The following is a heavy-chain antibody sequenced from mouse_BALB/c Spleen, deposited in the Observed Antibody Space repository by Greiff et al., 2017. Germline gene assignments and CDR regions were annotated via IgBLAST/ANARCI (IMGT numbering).Heavy chain of an antibody. CDR1: GYAFSSYW. Sequence: VQLQQSGAELVRPGSSVKISCKASGYAFSSYWMNWVKQRPGQGLEWIGQIYPGDGDTNYNGKFKGKATLTADKSSSTAYMQLSSLTSEDSAVYFCAREDGYYLFDYWGQGTTLTVSS. J-gene: IGHJ2*01. D-gene: IGHD2-3*01. V-gene: IGHV1-80*01. CDR2: IYPGDGDT. CDR3: AREDGYYLFDY.